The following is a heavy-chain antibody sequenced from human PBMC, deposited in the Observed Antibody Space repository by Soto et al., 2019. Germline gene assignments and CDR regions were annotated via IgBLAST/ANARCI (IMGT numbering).Heavy chain of an antibody. CDR2: ISGSGGST. Sequence: HPGGSLRLSCAASGFTFSSYAMSWVRQAPGKGLEWVSAISGSGGSTYYADSVKGRFTISRDNSKNTLYLQMNSLRAEDTAVYYCAIQGYCSSTSCYKGPNYYYYGMDVWGQGTTVTVSS. D-gene: IGHD2-2*02. CDR1: GFTFSSYA. V-gene: IGHV3-23*01. CDR3: AIQGYCSSTSCYKGPNYYYYGMDV. J-gene: IGHJ6*02.